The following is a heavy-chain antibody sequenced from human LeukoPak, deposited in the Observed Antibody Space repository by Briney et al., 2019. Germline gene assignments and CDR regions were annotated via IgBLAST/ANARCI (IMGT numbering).Heavy chain of an antibody. D-gene: IGHD2-21*02. CDR2: INVGGNNA. V-gene: IGHV3-23*01. CDR3: AKDRRLGGDNPFDY. CDR1: GFTFSTYA. J-gene: IGHJ4*02. Sequence: GGSLRLSCAASGFTFSTYAMGWVRQAPGKGLEWVSSINVGGNNAYYADSVKGRFTISRGNSKNTLYLQLTGLRAEDTAVYYCAKDRRLGGDNPFDYWGQGTLVTVSS.